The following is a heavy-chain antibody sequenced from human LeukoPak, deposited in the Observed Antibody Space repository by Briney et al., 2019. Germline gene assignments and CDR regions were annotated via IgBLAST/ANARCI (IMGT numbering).Heavy chain of an antibody. CDR1: GFTLASYA. D-gene: IGHD6-13*01. CDR2: ISSSSDTI. J-gene: IGHJ4*02. V-gene: IGHV3-48*04. Sequence: PGGSLRLSCAASGFTLASYAMHWVRQAPGKGLEWVSYISSSSDTIYYADSVKGRFTISRDNARNSLFLQLNSLRTEDTAVYYCASPGYNSSWYDYWGQGTLVTVSS. CDR3: ASPGYNSSWYDY.